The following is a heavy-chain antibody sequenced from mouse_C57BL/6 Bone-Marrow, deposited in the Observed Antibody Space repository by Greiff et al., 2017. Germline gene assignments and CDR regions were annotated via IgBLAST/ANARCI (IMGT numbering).Heavy chain of an antibody. CDR1: GFTFSSYA. D-gene: IGHD1-1*01. CDR2: ISDGGSYT. V-gene: IGHV5-4*01. Sequence: DVKLVESGGGLVKPGGSLKLSCAASGFTFSSYAMSWVRQTPEKRLEWVATISDGGSYTYYPDNVKGRFTISRDNAKNNLYLQMSHLKSEDTAMYYGARENGRYYDAMDYWGQGTSVTVSS. CDR3: ARENGRYYDAMDY. J-gene: IGHJ4*01.